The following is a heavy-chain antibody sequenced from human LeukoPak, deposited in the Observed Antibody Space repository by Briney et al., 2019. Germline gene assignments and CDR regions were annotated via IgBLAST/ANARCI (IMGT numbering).Heavy chain of an antibody. CDR2: IGTAGDT. Sequence: GGSLRLSCAASGFTFSNYDMHWVRQATGQGLEWVSGIGTAGDTYYAGSVKGRFTISGENAKNSLYLQMKSLRAGDTAVYYCARGSPPFQHWGQGTLVTVSS. V-gene: IGHV3-13*01. J-gene: IGHJ1*01. CDR1: GFTFSNYD. CDR3: ARGSPPFQH. D-gene: IGHD3-10*01.